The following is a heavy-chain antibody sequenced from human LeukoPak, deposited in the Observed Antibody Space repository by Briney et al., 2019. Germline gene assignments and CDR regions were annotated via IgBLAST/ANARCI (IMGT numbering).Heavy chain of an antibody. CDR1: GCTVSSNY. CDR2: LYSDEST. V-gene: IGHV3-53*01. CDR3: ARAAYDSNGYTANHDY. Sequence: PGGSLRLSCAASGCTVSSNYMSWVRQAPGKGLEWVSVLYSDESTYYTDSVKGRFTISRDNFKNTLYLQMNNLRAEDTAVSYCARAAYDSNGYTANHDYWGQGTLVTVSS. D-gene: IGHD3-22*01. J-gene: IGHJ4*02.